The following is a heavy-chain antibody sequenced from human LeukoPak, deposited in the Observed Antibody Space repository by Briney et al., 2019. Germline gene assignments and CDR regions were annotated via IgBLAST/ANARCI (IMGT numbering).Heavy chain of an antibody. CDR3: ARLPLYYYGSGRLSYYYYYMDV. CDR2: INHSGST. V-gene: IGHV4-34*01. J-gene: IGHJ6*03. D-gene: IGHD3-10*01. CDR1: GGSFSGYY. Sequence: SETLSLTCAVYGGSFSGYYWSWIRQPPGKGLEWIGEINHSGSTNYDPSLKSRGTISVDTSKNQFSLKLSSVTAADTAVYYCARLPLYYYGSGRLSYYYYYMDVWGKGTTVTVSS.